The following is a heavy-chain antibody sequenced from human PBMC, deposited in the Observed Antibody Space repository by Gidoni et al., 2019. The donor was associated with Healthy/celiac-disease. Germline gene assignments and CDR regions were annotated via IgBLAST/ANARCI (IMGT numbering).Heavy chain of an antibody. Sequence: QVQLVASGGGVVQPGRSLRLSCAASGFTFSSYGMHWVRQAPGKGLEWVAVIWYDGSNKYYADSVKGRFTISRDNSKNTLYLQMNSLRAEDTAVYYCARGARHDYGDLRPFDYWGQGTLVTVSS. CDR3: ARGARHDYGDLRPFDY. D-gene: IGHD4-17*01. V-gene: IGHV3-33*01. J-gene: IGHJ4*02. CDR2: IWYDGSNK. CDR1: GFTFSSYG.